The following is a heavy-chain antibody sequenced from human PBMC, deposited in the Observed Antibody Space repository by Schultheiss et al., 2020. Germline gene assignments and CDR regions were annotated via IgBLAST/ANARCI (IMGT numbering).Heavy chain of an antibody. V-gene: IGHV3-33*06. D-gene: IGHD2-21*01. CDR2: IWYDGSNK. CDR3: AKDLAIPSYGMDV. J-gene: IGHJ6*02. Sequence: SLKISCAASGFTFSSYGMHWVRQAPGKGLECVAVIWYDGSNKYYADSVKGRFTISKDNSKNTLYLQMNSLRAEDTAVYYCAKDLAIPSYGMDVWGQGTTVTVSS. CDR1: GFTFSSYG.